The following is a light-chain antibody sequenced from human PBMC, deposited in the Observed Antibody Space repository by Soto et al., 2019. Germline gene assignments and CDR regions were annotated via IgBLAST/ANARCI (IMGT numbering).Light chain of an antibody. CDR1: QDISIY. Sequence: DIQMTQSPSSLSASVGDRVTITCLANQDISIYLNSYQQKLGKAPKLLIYDTSTLGAGVPARFSGSGSGTVFTLTINSLQPEDLATYYCQQYDSLTWTFGQGTRVEVK. J-gene: IGKJ1*01. CDR3: QQYDSLTWT. V-gene: IGKV1-33*01. CDR2: DTS.